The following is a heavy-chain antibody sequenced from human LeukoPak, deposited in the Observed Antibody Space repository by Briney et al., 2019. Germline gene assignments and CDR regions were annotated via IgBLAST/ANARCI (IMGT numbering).Heavy chain of an antibody. J-gene: IGHJ4*02. V-gene: IGHV3-7*01. CDR3: ARDCNRTYCYDY. CDR1: GFTFSDNW. Sequence: GGSLRLSCAASGFTFSDNWMSWVRQPPGKGLEWVATIKQDGGGKFYVGSVEGRFTISRDNAKNLVFLEMNSLRAEDTAVYYCARDCNRTYCYDYWGQGTLVTVSS. CDR2: IKQDGGGK. D-gene: IGHD2/OR15-2a*01.